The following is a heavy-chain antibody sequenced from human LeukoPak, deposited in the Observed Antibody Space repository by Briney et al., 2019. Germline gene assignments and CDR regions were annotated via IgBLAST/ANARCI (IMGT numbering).Heavy chain of an antibody. D-gene: IGHD1-14*01. CDR3: ATLEGTENLNRGYVDY. Sequence: PGGSLRLSCAASGFTFSSYAMHWVRQAPGKGLEYVSAISSNGGSTYYANSVKGRFTISRDNSKNTLYLQMGSLRAEDMAVYYCATLEGTENLNRGYVDYWGQGTLVTVPS. CDR1: GFTFSSYA. J-gene: IGHJ4*02. CDR2: ISSNGGST. V-gene: IGHV3-64*01.